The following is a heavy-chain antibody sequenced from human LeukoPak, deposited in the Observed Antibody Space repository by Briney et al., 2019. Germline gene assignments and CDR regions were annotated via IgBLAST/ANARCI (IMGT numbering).Heavy chain of an antibody. CDR3: ARVPARRVVTTPTYFDY. J-gene: IGHJ4*02. V-gene: IGHV4-59*01. CDR2: MPYSGST. D-gene: IGHD2-21*02. CDR1: GGSISSYY. Sequence: SETLSLTCTVSGGSISSYYWSWIRQPPGKGLEWIGYMPYSGSTNYNPSLKSRVTISVDTSKNQFSLKLSSVTAADTAVYYCARVPARRVVTTPTYFDYWGQGTLVTVSS.